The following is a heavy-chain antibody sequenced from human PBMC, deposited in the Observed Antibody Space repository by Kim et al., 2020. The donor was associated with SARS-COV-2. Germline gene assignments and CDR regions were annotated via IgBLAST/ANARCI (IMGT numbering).Heavy chain of an antibody. D-gene: IGHD2-2*01. Sequence: SETLSLTCTVSGGSISSYYWSWIRQPPGKGLEWIGYIYYSGSTNYNPSLKSRVTISVDTSKNQFSLKLSSVTAADTAVYYCAREVGWDWGQGTLVTVSS. CDR3: AREVGWD. J-gene: IGHJ4*02. CDR2: IYYSGST. V-gene: IGHV4-59*01. CDR1: GGSISSYY.